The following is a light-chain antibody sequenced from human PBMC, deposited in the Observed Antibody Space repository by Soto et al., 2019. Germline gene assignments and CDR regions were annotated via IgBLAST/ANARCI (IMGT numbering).Light chain of an antibody. CDR3: SSYAGSKSFV. CDR2: EVS. CDR1: SSDVGYYNY. J-gene: IGLJ1*01. Sequence: QSALTQPPSASGSPGQSVTISCTGSSSDVGYYNYVSWYQHHPGKAPKLMISEVSKRPSGVPDRFSGSKSGNTASLTISGLQAEDEADYYCSSYAGSKSFVFGPGTKLTVL. V-gene: IGLV2-8*01.